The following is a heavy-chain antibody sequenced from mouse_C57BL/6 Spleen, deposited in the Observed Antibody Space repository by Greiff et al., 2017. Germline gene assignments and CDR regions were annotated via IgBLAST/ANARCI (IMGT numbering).Heavy chain of an antibody. D-gene: IGHD3-2*02. CDR1: GYTFTSYW. CDR2: IYPSDSET. CDR3: AIDSAGY. Sequence: QVQLQQPGAELVRPGSSVQLSCKASGYTFTSYWMDWVKQRPGQGLEWIGNIYPSDSETHYNQKFKDKATLTVDKSSSTAYMQLSSLTSEDSAVYDCAIDSAGYWGQGTTLTVSS. J-gene: IGHJ2*01. V-gene: IGHV1-61*01.